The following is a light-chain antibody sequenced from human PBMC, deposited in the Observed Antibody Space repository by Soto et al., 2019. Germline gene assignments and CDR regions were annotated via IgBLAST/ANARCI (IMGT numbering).Light chain of an antibody. J-gene: IGKJ2*01. V-gene: IGKV1-39*01. CDR1: ESIANY. CDR3: QQSYISPYT. CDR2: AAS. Sequence: DIQMTQSPSSLSVSVGDRVTITCRASESIANYLNWYQQKPGKAPNLLIYAASDLQSGVPSRFSGSGSGTDFTLTISSLQTEDFATYCCQQSYISPYTFGQGTKLDI.